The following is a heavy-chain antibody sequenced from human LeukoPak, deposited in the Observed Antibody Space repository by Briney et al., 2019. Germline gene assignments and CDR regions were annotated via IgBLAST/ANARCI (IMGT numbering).Heavy chain of an antibody. CDR1: GFTFSSYS. D-gene: IGHD3-10*01. Sequence: GGSLRLSCAASGFTFSSYSMNWVRQAPGKGLEWVSSISSSSSYIYYADSVKGRFTISRDNAKNSLYLQMNSLRAEDTAVYYCARDSPRWGSGSYYPFDYWGQGTLVTVSS. V-gene: IGHV3-21*01. CDR3: ARDSPRWGSGSYYPFDY. CDR2: ISSSSSYI. J-gene: IGHJ4*02.